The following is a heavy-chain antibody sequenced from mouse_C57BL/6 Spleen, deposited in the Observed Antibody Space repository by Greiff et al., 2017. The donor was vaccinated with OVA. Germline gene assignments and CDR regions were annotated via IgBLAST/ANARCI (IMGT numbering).Heavy chain of an antibody. D-gene: IGHD2-3*01. CDR2: INPSSGYT. Sequence: VQLQQSGAELARPGASVKMSCKASGYTFTSYTMHWVKQRPGQGLEWIGYINPSSGYTKYNQKFKDKATLTADKSSSTAYMQLSSLTSEDSAVYYCAREADGYYAWFAYWGQGTLVTVSA. J-gene: IGHJ3*01. V-gene: IGHV1-4*01. CDR1: GYTFTSYT. CDR3: AREADGYYAWFAY.